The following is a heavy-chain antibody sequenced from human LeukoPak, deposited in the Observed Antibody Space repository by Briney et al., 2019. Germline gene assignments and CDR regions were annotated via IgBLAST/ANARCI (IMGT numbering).Heavy chain of an antibody. CDR2: IYTSGST. CDR3: ARGGLRFLEWLFIDY. CDR1: GGSISSYY. J-gene: IGHJ4*02. V-gene: IGHV4-4*07. D-gene: IGHD3-3*01. Sequence: SETLSLTCTVSGGSISSYYWSWIRQPAGKGLEWIGRIYTSGSTNYNPSLKSRVTMSVDTSKNQFSLKLSSVTAADTAVYYCARGGLRFLEWLFIDYWGQGTLVTVSS.